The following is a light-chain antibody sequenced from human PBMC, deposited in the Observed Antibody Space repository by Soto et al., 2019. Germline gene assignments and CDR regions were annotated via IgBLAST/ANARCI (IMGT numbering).Light chain of an antibody. CDR1: QSISSW. J-gene: IGKJ1*01. CDR3: QQSDSLWT. CDR2: KAS. Sequence: DIQMTQSPSTLSASVGDTVTITCRASQSISSWLAWYQQKPGKAPKLLIYKASSLQTGLPSRFSGSGSGTEFTLTISSLQPDDFATYYCQQSDSLWTFGQGTKVEIK. V-gene: IGKV1-5*03.